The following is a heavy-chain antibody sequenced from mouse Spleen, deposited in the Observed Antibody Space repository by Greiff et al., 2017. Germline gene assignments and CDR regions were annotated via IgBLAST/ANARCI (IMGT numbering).Heavy chain of an antibody. D-gene: IGHD2-1*01. CDR2: INYDGSST. Sequence: DVKLVESEGGLVQPGSSMKLSCTASGFTFSDYYMAWVRQVPEKGLEWVANINYDGSSTYYLDSLKSRFIISRDNAKNILYLQMSSLKSEDTATYYCARGGNYGAYYFDYWGQGTTLTVSS. CDR1: GFTFSDYY. CDR3: ARGGNYGAYYFDY. J-gene: IGHJ2*01. V-gene: IGHV5-16*01.